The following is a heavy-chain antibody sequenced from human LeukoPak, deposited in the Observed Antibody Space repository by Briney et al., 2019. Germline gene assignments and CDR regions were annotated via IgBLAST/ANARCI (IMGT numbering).Heavy chain of an antibody. D-gene: IGHD3-16*01. Sequence: GGSLRLSCAASGFTFSSYWMSWVRQAPGKGLEWVANIKQDGSEKYYVDSVKGRFTISRDNAKNSLYLQMNSLRAEDTAVYYCARDPGEPPYYFDYWGQGTLVTVSS. V-gene: IGHV3-7*01. J-gene: IGHJ4*02. CDR2: IKQDGSEK. CDR1: GFTFSSYW. CDR3: ARDPGEPPYYFDY.